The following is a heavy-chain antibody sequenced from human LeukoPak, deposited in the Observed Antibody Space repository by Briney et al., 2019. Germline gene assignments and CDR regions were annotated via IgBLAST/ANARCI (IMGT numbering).Heavy chain of an antibody. Sequence: SETLSLTCTVSGGSISSYYWSWIRQPPGKGLEWIGYIYYSGSTNYNPSLKGRVTISVDTSKNQFSLKLSSVTAADTAVYYCASSKFRSTFDYWGQGTLVTVSS. CDR1: GGSISSYY. CDR2: IYYSGST. D-gene: IGHD2-21*01. V-gene: IGHV4-59*01. J-gene: IGHJ4*02. CDR3: ASSKFRSTFDY.